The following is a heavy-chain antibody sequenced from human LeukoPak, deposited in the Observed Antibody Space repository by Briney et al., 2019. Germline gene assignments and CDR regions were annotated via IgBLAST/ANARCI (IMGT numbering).Heavy chain of an antibody. D-gene: IGHD6-19*01. CDR1: GGSISSYY. V-gene: IGHV4-59*01. Sequence: SETLSLTCTVSGGSISSYYWSWIRQPPGKGLEWIGYIYYSGSTNYNPSLKGRVTISVDTSKNQFSLKLSSVTAADTAMYHCASVTVSGSGWLLDYWGRGTLVTVSS. J-gene: IGHJ4*02. CDR2: IYYSGST. CDR3: ASVTVSGSGWLLDY.